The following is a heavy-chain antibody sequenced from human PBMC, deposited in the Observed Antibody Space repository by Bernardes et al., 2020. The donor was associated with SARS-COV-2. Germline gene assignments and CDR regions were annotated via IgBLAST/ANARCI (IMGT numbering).Heavy chain of an antibody. Sequence: ASVKVSCKVSGYTLTELSMHWVRQAPGKGLEWMGGFDPEDGETIYAQKFQGRVTMTEDTSTDTAYMELSSLRSEDTAVYYCAISGPIVVVPAARDYYYYYGMDVWGKGTTVTVSS. CDR1: GYTLTELS. CDR3: AISGPIVVVPAARDYYYYYGMDV. D-gene: IGHD2-2*01. J-gene: IGHJ6*04. CDR2: FDPEDGET. V-gene: IGHV1-24*01.